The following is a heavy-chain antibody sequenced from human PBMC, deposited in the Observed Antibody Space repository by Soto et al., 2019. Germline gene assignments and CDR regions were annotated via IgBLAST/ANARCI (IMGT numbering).Heavy chain of an antibody. J-gene: IGHJ4*02. CDR1: GGSVSDKTYY. D-gene: IGHD4-17*01. CDR2: AYYSGTT. V-gene: IGHV4-61*01. CDR3: ARTTAVPNTLRSRYFFDY. Sequence: SETLSLTCSVSGGSVSDKTYYWSWIRQPPGKRLEWIGYAYYSGTTNYNPSLKSRVTISVDLSKNRFSLRLSSVTTADTALYYCARTTAVPNTLRSRYFFDYWGQGTVVAVSS.